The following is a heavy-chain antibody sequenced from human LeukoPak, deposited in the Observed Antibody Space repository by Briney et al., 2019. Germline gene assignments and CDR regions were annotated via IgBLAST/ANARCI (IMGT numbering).Heavy chain of an antibody. CDR3: ARGYAQAEVTAPDY. Sequence: GGSLRLSCAASGFIVNSYYMSWFRQAPGKGLEWVSVIYTAGTTHYADSVRGRFIISRDYSKNTLNLQVNSLRAEDTAVYYCARGYAQAEVTAPDYWGQGILVTVSS. D-gene: IGHD1-14*01. CDR1: GFIVNSYY. CDR2: IYTAGTT. J-gene: IGHJ4*02. V-gene: IGHV3-53*01.